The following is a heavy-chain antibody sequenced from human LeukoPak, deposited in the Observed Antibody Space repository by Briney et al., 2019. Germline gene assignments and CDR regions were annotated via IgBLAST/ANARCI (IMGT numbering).Heavy chain of an antibody. CDR3: ARHFEEYYFDY. J-gene: IGHJ4*02. CDR1: GYSFTSYC. V-gene: IGHV5-51*01. CDR2: IYPGDSDT. D-gene: IGHD3-10*01. Sequence: GESLKISCKGSGYSFTSYCIGWVRQMPGKRLEGMMIIYPGDSDTIYSPSFQGQVTILADKSISTAYLQWSSMKASDTAMYYCARHFEEYYFDYWGQRTLVTVSS.